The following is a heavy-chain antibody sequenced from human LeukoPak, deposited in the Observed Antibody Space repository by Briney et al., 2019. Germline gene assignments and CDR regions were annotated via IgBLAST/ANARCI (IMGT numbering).Heavy chain of an antibody. J-gene: IGHJ3*02. Sequence: PSETLSLTCTVSGASIGSTTYYWDWFRQPPGKGLEWIGNIYDGGSTHYNPSLKSRLTMSVDTSKNHFSLRLNSVTAADTAIYYCTTHRRPGSGGYENAFEIWGQGTMVTVSS. CDR2: IYDGGST. D-gene: IGHD5-12*01. V-gene: IGHV4-39*01. CDR3: TTHRRPGSGGYENAFEI. CDR1: GASIGSTTYY.